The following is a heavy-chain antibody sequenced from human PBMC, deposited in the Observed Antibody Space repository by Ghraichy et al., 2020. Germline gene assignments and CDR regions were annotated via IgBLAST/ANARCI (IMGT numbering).Heavy chain of an antibody. Sequence: GGSLRLSCAASGFTVSSNYMSWVCQAPGKGLEWVSVIYSGGSTYYADSVKGRFTISRDNSKNTLYLQMNSLRAEDTAVYYCARDSGPETTRQSFYGMDVWGQGTTVTVSS. J-gene: IGHJ6*02. CDR1: GFTVSSNY. D-gene: IGHD4-17*01. CDR3: ARDSGPETTRQSFYGMDV. CDR2: IYSGGST. V-gene: IGHV3-53*01.